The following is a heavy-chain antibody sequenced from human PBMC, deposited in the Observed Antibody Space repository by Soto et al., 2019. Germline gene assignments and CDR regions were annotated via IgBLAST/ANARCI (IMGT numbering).Heavy chain of an antibody. CDR1: GGSFSGYY. Sequence: QVQLQQWGAGLLKPSETLSLTCAVYGGSFSGYYWSWIRQPPGKGLEWIGEINHSGSTNYHPSLKSRVTITVDTSKHQFSLKLSAVTAADTAVYYCARVPYYYDSSGKWVDVWGHGATVTVSS. V-gene: IGHV4-34*01. J-gene: IGHJ6*02. CDR2: INHSGST. CDR3: ARVPYYYDSSGKWVDV. D-gene: IGHD3-22*01.